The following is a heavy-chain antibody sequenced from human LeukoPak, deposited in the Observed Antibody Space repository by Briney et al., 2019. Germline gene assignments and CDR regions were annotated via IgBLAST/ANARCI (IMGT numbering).Heavy chain of an antibody. CDR2: ISGSGGST. Sequence: PGGSLRLSCAASGFTFSSYAMNWVRQAPGKGLQWVSSISGSGGSTYYADSVKGRFTISKDNSKNTLYLQMNSLRAEDTAVYYCAKVAVWDYYDSSGAYYFDYWGQGTLLTVSS. J-gene: IGHJ4*02. CDR1: GFTFSSYA. V-gene: IGHV3-23*01. CDR3: AKVAVWDYYDSSGAYYFDY. D-gene: IGHD3-22*01.